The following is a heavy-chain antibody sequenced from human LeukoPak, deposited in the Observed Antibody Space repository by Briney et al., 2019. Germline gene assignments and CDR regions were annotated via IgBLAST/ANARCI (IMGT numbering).Heavy chain of an antibody. CDR2: INHSGST. D-gene: IGHD3-22*01. V-gene: IGHV4-34*01. J-gene: IGHJ3*02. CDR1: GGSFSGYY. CDR3: AQNYYDSSGSDAFDI. Sequence: SETLSLTCAVYGGSFSGYYWSWIRQPPGKGLEWIGEINHSGSTNYNPSLKSRVTISVDTSKNQFSLKLSSVTAADTAMYYCAQNYYDSSGSDAFDIWGQGTMVTVSS.